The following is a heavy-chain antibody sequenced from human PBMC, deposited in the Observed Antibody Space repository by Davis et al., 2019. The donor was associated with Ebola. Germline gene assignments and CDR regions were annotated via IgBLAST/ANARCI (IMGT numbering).Heavy chain of an antibody. Sequence: PSETLSLTCTVSGGSISSGGYYWSWIRQHPGKGLEWIGYIYYSGSTYSNPSLKSRVTISVDTSKNQFSLKLSSVTAADTAVYYCASTNYSNAEFDYWGQGTLVTVSS. J-gene: IGHJ4*02. CDR2: IYYSGST. CDR3: ASTNYSNAEFDY. V-gene: IGHV4-31*03. D-gene: IGHD4-11*01. CDR1: GGSISSGGYY.